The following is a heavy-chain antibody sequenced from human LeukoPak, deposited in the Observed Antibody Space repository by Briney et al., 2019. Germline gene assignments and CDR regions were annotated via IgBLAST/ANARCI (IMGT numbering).Heavy chain of an antibody. J-gene: IGHJ4*02. V-gene: IGHV3-30-3*01. Sequence: GRSLRLSCAASGFTFSSYAMHWVRQAPGKGLEWVAVIPYDGSNKYYADSVKGRFTISRDNSKNTLYLQMNSLRAEDTAVYYCANRYGGYSYGWGQGTLVTVSS. D-gene: IGHD5-18*01. CDR1: GFTFSSYA. CDR3: ANRYGGYSYG. CDR2: IPYDGSNK.